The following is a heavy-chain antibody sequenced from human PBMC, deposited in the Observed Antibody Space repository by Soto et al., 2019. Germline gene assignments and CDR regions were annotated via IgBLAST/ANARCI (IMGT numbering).Heavy chain of an antibody. CDR3: AKDSGLPDFGIVMHAFDV. J-gene: IGHJ3*01. Sequence: GGSLRLSCAASGFTFRDFAMSWVRQAPGRGLEWVSTISGLVNNVFYADSVRGRFTVSRDNSKNTLYLQMNSLRAEDTALYYCAKDSGLPDFGIVMHAFDVWGQGTMVTVSS. V-gene: IGHV3-23*01. CDR1: GFTFRDFA. D-gene: IGHD3-3*01. CDR2: ISGLVNNV.